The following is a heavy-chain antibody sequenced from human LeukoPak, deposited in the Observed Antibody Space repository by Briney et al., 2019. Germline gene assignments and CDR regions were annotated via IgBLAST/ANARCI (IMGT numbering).Heavy chain of an antibody. V-gene: IGHV3-53*01. CDR1: GFTVSSYC. CDR3: AREPGTDYRKYYFDY. D-gene: IGHD1-14*01. Sequence: GGSLRLSCAASGFTVSSYCMSWVRQAPEMGLEWVSVLYSGGTTYYADSVKGRFTISRDNSKNTLYLQMDSLRAEDTAVYYCAREPGTDYRKYYFDYWGQGTLVTVSP. J-gene: IGHJ4*02. CDR2: LYSGGTT.